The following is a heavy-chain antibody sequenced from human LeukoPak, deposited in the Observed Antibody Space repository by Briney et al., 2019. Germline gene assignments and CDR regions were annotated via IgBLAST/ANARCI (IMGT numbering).Heavy chain of an antibody. D-gene: IGHD3-22*01. CDR1: GGSISSGGYS. Sequence: PSETLSLTCAVSGGSISSGGYSWSWIRQPPGEGLEWIGYIYYSGSTYYNPSLKSRVTISVDTSKNQFSLKLSSVTAADSAVYYCARHYYDSSGYYTEYLQHWGQGTLVTVSS. J-gene: IGHJ1*01. CDR3: ARHYYDSSGYYTEYLQH. CDR2: IYYSGST. V-gene: IGHV4-30-2*01.